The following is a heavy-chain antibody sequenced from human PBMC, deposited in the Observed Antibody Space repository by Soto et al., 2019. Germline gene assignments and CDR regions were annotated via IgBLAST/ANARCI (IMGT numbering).Heavy chain of an antibody. CDR1: GFTFSSYA. J-gene: IGHJ6*02. CDR3: ARIHDYGELRGHYYYYYGMDV. D-gene: IGHD4-17*01. CDR2: ISYDGSNK. Sequence: QVQLVESGGGVVQPGRSLRLSCAASGFTFSSYAMHWVRQAPGKGLEWVAVISYDGSNKYYADSVKGRFTISRDNSKNTLYLQMNSLSPEDTAVYYCARIHDYGELRGHYYYYYGMDVWGQGTTVTVSS. V-gene: IGHV3-30-3*01.